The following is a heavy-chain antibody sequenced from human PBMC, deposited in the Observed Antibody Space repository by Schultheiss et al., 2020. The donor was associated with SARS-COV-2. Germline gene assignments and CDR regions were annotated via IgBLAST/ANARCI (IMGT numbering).Heavy chain of an antibody. Sequence: SQTLSLTCAISGDSVSSNSAAWNWIRQSPSRGLEWLGRTYYRSKWYNDYAVSVKSRITINPDTSKNQFSMQLHSVTPEDTAVYYCARVGMGWRGHSLDYWGEGTLVTVSS. J-gene: IGHJ4*02. CDR3: ARVGMGWRGHSLDY. CDR1: GDSVSSNSAA. V-gene: IGHV6-1*01. CDR2: TYYRSKWYN. D-gene: IGHD5-24*01.